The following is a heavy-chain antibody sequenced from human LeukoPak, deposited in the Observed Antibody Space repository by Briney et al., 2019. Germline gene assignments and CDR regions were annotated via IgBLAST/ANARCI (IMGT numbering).Heavy chain of an antibody. J-gene: IGHJ4*02. D-gene: IGHD1-26*01. CDR2: VSSNGAKT. Sequence: GGSLRLSCAASGFTFSSYAITWVRQAPGKGLEWVSAVSSNGAKTYYADSVKGRFTISRDNYKNMVFLQMNSLRAEDTAVYYCALTPPSKWAFDYWGQGTLVTVSS. CDR1: GFTFSSYA. V-gene: IGHV3-23*01. CDR3: ALTPPSKWAFDY.